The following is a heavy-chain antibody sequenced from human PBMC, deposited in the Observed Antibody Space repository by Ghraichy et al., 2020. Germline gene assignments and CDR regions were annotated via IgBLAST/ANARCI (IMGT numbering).Heavy chain of an antibody. CDR1: GGTFSSYA. Sequence: SVKVSCKASGGTFSSYAISWVRQAPGQGLEWMGGIIPIFGTANYAQKFQGRVTITADESTSTAYMELSSLRSEDTAVYYCARATDCTNGVCHNYYYYYMDVWGKGTTVTVSS. V-gene: IGHV1-69*13. D-gene: IGHD2-8*01. J-gene: IGHJ6*03. CDR3: ARATDCTNGVCHNYYYYYMDV. CDR2: IIPIFGTA.